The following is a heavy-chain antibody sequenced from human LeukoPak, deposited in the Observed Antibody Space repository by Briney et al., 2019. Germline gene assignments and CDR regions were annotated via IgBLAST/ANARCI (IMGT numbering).Heavy chain of an antibody. J-gene: IGHJ4*02. CDR2: IYYSGST. D-gene: IGHD2-15*01. V-gene: IGHV4-39*07. Sequence: PSETLSLTCTVSGGSISSSSYYWGWIRQPPGQGLEWIGSIYYSGSTYYNPSLKSRVTISVDTSKNQFSLKLSSVTAGDTAVYHCAAGGWSGALDYWGQGTLVTVSS. CDR1: GGSISSSSYY. CDR3: AAGGWSGALDY.